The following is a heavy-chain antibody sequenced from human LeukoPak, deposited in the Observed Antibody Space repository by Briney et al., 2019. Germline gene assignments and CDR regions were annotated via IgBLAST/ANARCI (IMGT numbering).Heavy chain of an antibody. V-gene: IGHV1-18*01. D-gene: IGHD6-13*01. CDR3: ATYSAAGRTYYFDY. CDR2: ISPYNGNT. CDR1: GYSFTNYG. J-gene: IGHJ4*02. Sequence: ASVKVSCKASGYSFTNYGITWVRQAPGQGLEWMGWISPYNGNTNYTQKLQGRVTMTRDTSTSTAYMELRSLRSDDTAVYYCATYSAAGRTYYFDYWGQGALVTVSS.